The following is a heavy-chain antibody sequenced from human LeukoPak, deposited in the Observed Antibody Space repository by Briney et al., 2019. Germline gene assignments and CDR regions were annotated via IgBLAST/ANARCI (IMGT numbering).Heavy chain of an antibody. CDR3: ARDPFRESSY. CDR2: IKTDGSST. D-gene: IGHD3-16*02. CDR1: TFTFSRYW. J-gene: IGHJ4*02. Sequence: GGSLRLSCAVSTFTFSRYWMHWVRQAPGKGLAWVSRIKTDGSSTDYADSVKGRFTVSRDNAKNTLYLQMNSLRDEDTAVYYCARDPFRESSYWGRGTLVTVSS. V-gene: IGHV3-74*01.